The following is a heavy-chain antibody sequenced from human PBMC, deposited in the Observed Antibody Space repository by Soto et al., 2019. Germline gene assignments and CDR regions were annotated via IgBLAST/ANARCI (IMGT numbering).Heavy chain of an antibody. CDR2: ISSSSSTI. D-gene: IGHD1-1*01. V-gene: IGHV3-48*02. Sequence: EVQLVESGGGLVQPGGSLRLSCAASGFTFSSYSMNWVRQAPGKGLEWVSYISSSSSTIYYADSVKGRFTISRDNAKNSLYLHMNILRDEDTAVYYCARDRPHCNDGFDYYYGMDVWGQGTTVTVSS. J-gene: IGHJ6*02. CDR1: GFTFSSYS. CDR3: ARDRPHCNDGFDYYYGMDV.